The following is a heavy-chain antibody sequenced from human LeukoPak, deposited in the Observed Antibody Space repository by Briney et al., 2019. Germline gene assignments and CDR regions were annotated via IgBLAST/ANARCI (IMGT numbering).Heavy chain of an antibody. Sequence: ASVKVSCKASGYTFTSYGISWVRQAPGQGLEWMGWISAYNGNTNYAQKLQGRVTITADESTSTAYMELSSLRSEDTAVYYCASSKVPVTSTIDYWGQGTLVTVSS. D-gene: IGHD2-2*01. V-gene: IGHV1-18*01. CDR2: ISAYNGNT. J-gene: IGHJ4*02. CDR1: GYTFTSYG. CDR3: ASSKVPVTSTIDY.